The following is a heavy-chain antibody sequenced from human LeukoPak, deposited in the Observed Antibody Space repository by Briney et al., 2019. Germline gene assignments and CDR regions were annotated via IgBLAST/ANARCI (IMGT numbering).Heavy chain of an antibody. J-gene: IGHJ3*02. CDR1: GFTFSNHS. V-gene: IGHV3-21*01. CDR3: AREDYYDLAFDI. D-gene: IGHD3-22*01. Sequence: PGGSLRLSCAASGFTFSNHSMNWVRQAPGKGLEWVSSISSSSSYIYYPDSVKGRFTISRDNAKNSLYLQMNSLRAEDTAVYYCAREDYYDLAFDIWGRGTMVTVSS. CDR2: ISSSSSYI.